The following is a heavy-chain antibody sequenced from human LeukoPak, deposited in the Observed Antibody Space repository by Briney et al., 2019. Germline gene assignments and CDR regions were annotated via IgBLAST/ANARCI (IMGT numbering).Heavy chain of an antibody. CDR2: ISAYNGNT. J-gene: IGHJ3*02. Sequence: ASVKVSCKASGYTFTSYGISWVRQAPGQGLEWMGWISAYNGNTNYAQKPQGRVTMTTDTSTSTAYMELRSLRSDDTAVYYCARDLLVGATSAFDIWGQGTMVTVSS. CDR3: ARDLLVGATSAFDI. CDR1: GYTFTSYG. D-gene: IGHD1-26*01. V-gene: IGHV1-18*01.